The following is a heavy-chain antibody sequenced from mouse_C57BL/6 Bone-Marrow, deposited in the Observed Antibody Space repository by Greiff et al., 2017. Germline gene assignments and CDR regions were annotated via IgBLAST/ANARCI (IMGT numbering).Heavy chain of an antibody. J-gene: IGHJ2*01. V-gene: IGHV2-9-1*01. D-gene: IGHD2-4*01. CDR2: IWTGGGT. CDR3: ARYDYDPSPTYYFDY. Sequence: VKLMESGPGLVAPSQSLSITCTVSGFSLTSYAISWVRQPPGKGLEWLGVIWTGGGTNYNSALKSRLSISKDNSKSQVFLKMNSLQTDDTARYXCARYDYDPSPTYYFDYWGQGTTLTVSS. CDR1: GFSLTSYA.